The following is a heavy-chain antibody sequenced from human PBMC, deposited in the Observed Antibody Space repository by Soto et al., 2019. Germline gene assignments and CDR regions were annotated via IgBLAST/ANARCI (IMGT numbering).Heavy chain of an antibody. J-gene: IGHJ4*02. CDR2: VVPIVTLI. CDR1: GYTFTTDT. D-gene: IGHD5-18*01. V-gene: IGHV1-69*02. Sequence: QVQLVQSGAEMKQPGSSVKVSCKASGYTFTTDTISWVRQAPGQGLEWMGRVVPIVTLITYAPKYQGRLTTTADNSTNTDYMTLSSPATDDTAISSCARTEGTAVVPDSWGQGTLVTVSS. CDR3: ARTEGTAVVPDS.